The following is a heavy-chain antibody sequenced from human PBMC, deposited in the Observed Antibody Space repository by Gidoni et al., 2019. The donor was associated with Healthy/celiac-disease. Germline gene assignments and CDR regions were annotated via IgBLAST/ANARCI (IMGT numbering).Heavy chain of an antibody. Sequence: QVQLVQSGAQVKKPGASVKVSCKASGYTFTSYAMHWVRQAPGQRLEWMGWINAGNGNTKYSQKFQGRVTITRDTSASTAYMELSSLRSEDTAVYYCARDRQYCSGGSCSNRLWFDPWGQGTLVTVSS. CDR1: GYTFTSYA. V-gene: IGHV1-3*01. CDR2: INAGNGNT. D-gene: IGHD2-15*01. CDR3: ARDRQYCSGGSCSNRLWFDP. J-gene: IGHJ5*02.